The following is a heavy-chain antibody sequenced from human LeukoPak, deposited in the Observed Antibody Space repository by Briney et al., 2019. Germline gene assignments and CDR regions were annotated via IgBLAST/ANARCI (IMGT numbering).Heavy chain of an antibody. CDR2: IKRDGSEK. Sequence: GGSLRLSCAASGFTFSSSWMSWVRQAPGKGLEWVANIKRDGSEKYYVDSVKGRFTISRDNAKNSLYLQMNSLRLEDTAEYYCARGSEGGSPFDYWDQGTLVTVSS. CDR3: ARGSEGGSPFDY. V-gene: IGHV3-7*05. D-gene: IGHD3-16*01. CDR1: GFTFSSSW. J-gene: IGHJ4*02.